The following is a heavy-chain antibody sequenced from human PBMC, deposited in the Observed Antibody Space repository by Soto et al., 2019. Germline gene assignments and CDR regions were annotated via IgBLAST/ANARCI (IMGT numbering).Heavy chain of an antibody. D-gene: IGHD3-3*01. CDR3: ARAYYDFWSGYYRQPYYYYGMDV. Sequence: ASVKVSCKASGYTFTSYDINWVRQATGQGLEWMGWMNPNSGNTGYAQKFQGRVTMTRNTSICTAYMELSSLRSEDTAVYYCARAYYDFWSGYYRQPYYYYGMDVWGQGTTVTVSS. CDR1: GYTFTSYD. V-gene: IGHV1-8*02. J-gene: IGHJ6*02. CDR2: MNPNSGNT.